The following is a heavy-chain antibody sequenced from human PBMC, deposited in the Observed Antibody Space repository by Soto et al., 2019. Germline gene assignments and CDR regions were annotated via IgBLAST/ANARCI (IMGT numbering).Heavy chain of an antibody. CDR2: INPNSGGT. Sequence: ASVKVSCKASGYTFTGYYMHWVRQAPGQGLEWMGWINPNSGGTNYAQKFQGRVTMTRDTSISTAYMELSRLRSDDTAVYYCARDGYSSSPETPYYYYYYGMDVWGQGTTVTVSS. V-gene: IGHV1-2*02. CDR1: GYTFTGYY. D-gene: IGHD6-13*01. CDR3: ARDGYSSSPETPYYYYYYGMDV. J-gene: IGHJ6*02.